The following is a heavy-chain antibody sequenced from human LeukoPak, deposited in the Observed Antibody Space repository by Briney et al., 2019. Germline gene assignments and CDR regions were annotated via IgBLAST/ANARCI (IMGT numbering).Heavy chain of an antibody. Sequence: GGSLRLSCAASGFTFSSYWMHWVRQAPGKGLVWASRINSDGSSTSYADSVKGRFTISRDNAKNTLYLQMNSLRAEDTAVYYCARAKVPYGDYYGFDPWGQGTLVTVSS. CDR3: ARAKVPYGDYYGFDP. CDR2: INSDGSST. V-gene: IGHV3-74*01. CDR1: GFTFSSYW. D-gene: IGHD4-17*01. J-gene: IGHJ5*02.